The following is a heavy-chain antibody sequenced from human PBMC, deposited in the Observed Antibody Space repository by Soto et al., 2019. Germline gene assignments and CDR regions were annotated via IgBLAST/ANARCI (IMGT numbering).Heavy chain of an antibody. CDR1: GYTFTSYG. CDR2: ISAYNGNT. J-gene: IGHJ5*02. CDR3: ARDFPRYGSSTSCFPRWFDP. V-gene: IGHV1-18*01. Sequence: ASVKVSCKASGYTFTSYGISWVRQAPGQGLEWMGWISAYNGNTNYAQKLQGRVTMTTDTSTSTAYMELRSLRSDDTAVYYCARDFPRYGSSTSCFPRWFDPWGQGTLVTVSS. D-gene: IGHD2-2*01.